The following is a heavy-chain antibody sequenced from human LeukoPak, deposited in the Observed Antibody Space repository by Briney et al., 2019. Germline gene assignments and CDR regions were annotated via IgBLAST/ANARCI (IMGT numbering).Heavy chain of an antibody. J-gene: IGHJ6*02. Sequence: PSETLSLTCTVSGGSISSGDYYWSWIRQPPGKGLEWIGYIYYSGSTYYNPSLKSRVTISVDMSKNQFSLKLSSVTAADTAVYYCAREVFPHYGMDVWGQGTTVTVSS. CDR2: IYYSGST. D-gene: IGHD5/OR15-5a*01. CDR3: AREVFPHYGMDV. CDR1: GGSISSGDYY. V-gene: IGHV4-30-4*01.